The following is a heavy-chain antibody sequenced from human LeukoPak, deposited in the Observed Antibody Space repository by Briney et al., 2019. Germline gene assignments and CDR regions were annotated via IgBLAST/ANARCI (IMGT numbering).Heavy chain of an antibody. J-gene: IGHJ3*02. Sequence: SETLSLTCSVSGGSISSYYWSWIRQPAGKGLEWIGRIYTSGSTNYNPSLKSRVTMSVDTSKNQFSLKLSSVTAADTAVYYCARERQQLRGNLFDMGAKGKRAPV. CDR3: ARERQQLRGNLFDM. CDR1: GGSISSYY. CDR2: IYTSGST. D-gene: IGHD4-23*01. V-gene: IGHV4-4*07.